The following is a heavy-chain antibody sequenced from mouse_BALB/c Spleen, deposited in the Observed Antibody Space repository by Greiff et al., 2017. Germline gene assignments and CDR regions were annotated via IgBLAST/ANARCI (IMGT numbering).Heavy chain of an antibody. CDR2: ISSGGST. J-gene: IGHJ2*01. D-gene: IGHD1-2*01. CDR3: ARGHYYGYFDY. Sequence: DVKLVESGGGLVKPGGSLKLSCAASGFTFSSYAMSWVRQTPEKRLEWVASISSGGSTYYPDSVKGRFTISRDNARNILYLQMSSLRSEDTAMYYCARGHYYGYFDYWGQGTTLTVSS. CDR1: GFTFSSYA. V-gene: IGHV5-6-5*01.